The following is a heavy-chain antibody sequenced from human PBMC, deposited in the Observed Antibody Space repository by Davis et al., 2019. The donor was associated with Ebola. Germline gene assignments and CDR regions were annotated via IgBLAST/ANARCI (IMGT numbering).Heavy chain of an antibody. CDR3: ARGFRNSDYYYYMDV. D-gene: IGHD4-23*01. V-gene: IGHV1-24*01. Sequence: ASVKVSCKVSGYTLTELSMHWVRQAPGKGLEWMGGFDPEDGETIYAQKFQGRVTITRNTSISTAYMELSSLRSEDTAVYYCARGFRNSDYYYYMDVWGKGTTVTVSS. CDR1: GYTLTELS. J-gene: IGHJ6*03. CDR2: FDPEDGET.